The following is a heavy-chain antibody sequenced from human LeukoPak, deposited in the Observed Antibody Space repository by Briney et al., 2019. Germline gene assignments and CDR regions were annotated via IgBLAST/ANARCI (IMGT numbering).Heavy chain of an antibody. CDR1: GGTSSSYA. CDR3: AIAVLGSWYFDP. CDR2: IIPIFGTA. V-gene: IGHV1-69*05. D-gene: IGHD6-13*01. J-gene: IGHJ5*02. Sequence: SVKVSCKASGGTSSSYAISWVRQAPGQGLEWMGGIIPIFGTANYAQKFQGRVTITTDESTSTAYMELSSLRSEDTAVYYCAIAVLGSWYFDPWGQGTLVTVSS.